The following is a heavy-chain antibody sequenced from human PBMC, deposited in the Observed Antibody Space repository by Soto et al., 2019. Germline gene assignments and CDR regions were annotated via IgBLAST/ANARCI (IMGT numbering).Heavy chain of an antibody. CDR1: GGTFSSYA. V-gene: IGHV1-69*13. CDR2: IIPIFGTA. D-gene: IGHD3-3*01. J-gene: IGHJ4*02. Sequence: SVKVSCKASGGTFSSYAISWVRQAPGQGLEWMGGIIPIFGTANYAQKFQGRVTITADESTSTAYMELSSLRSKDTDVYYCARGHYDFWSGYYFDYWGQGTLVTVS. CDR3: ARGHYDFWSGYYFDY.